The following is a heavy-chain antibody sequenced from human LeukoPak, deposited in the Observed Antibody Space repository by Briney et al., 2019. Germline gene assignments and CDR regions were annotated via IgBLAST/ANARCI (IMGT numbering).Heavy chain of an antibody. V-gene: IGHV1-46*01. J-gene: IGHJ4*02. CDR2: INPSGGST. CDR1: GYTFTNYY. CDR3: ARGDVGATFVLDN. Sequence: ASAKVSCKASGYTFTNYYIHWVRQAPGQGLEWMGIINPSGGSTSYAQRFQGRVTMTRDTSTSTVYMELSSLGSEDTAVYYCARGDVGATFVLDNWGQGTLVTVSS. D-gene: IGHD1-26*01.